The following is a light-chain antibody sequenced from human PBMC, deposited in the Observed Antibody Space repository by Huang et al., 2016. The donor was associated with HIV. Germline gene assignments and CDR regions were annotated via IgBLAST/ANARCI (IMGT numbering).Light chain of an antibody. CDR2: DAS. CDR3: QQYDNLPIT. J-gene: IGKJ5*01. CDR1: QDISNY. V-gene: IGKV1-33*01. Sequence: DIQMTQSPSSLSASVGDRVTITCQASQDISNYLNWYQQKPGKAPNILIYDASNLETGVPSRFSGSGSGTDFTFTISNLQPEDIATYYCQQYDNLPITFGQGTRLEIK.